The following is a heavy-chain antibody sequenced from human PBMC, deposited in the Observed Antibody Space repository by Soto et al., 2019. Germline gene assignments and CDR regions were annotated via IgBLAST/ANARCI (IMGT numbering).Heavy chain of an antibody. Sequence: QVQLQESGPGLVKPSETLSLTCTVSSGSISRFYWTWIRQPPGKGLDWIGYMSYSGSTHYNPSLKSRVTLSADTSKNQFSLKLSSVTAADTAVYYCASRVRIDAFDIWGQGTMVTVSS. D-gene: IGHD1-1*01. V-gene: IGHV4-59*08. CDR3: ASRVRIDAFDI. J-gene: IGHJ3*02. CDR1: SGSISRFY. CDR2: MSYSGST.